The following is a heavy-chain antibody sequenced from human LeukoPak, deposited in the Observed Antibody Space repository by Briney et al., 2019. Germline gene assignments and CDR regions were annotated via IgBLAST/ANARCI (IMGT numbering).Heavy chain of an antibody. CDR1: GYTFTGYY. J-gene: IGHJ5*02. CDR3: AGLEWLGPADP. Sequence: ASVKVSCKASGYTFTGYYMHWVRQAPGQGLEWMGWINPNSGDTKYVQKFQGRVTMTRDTSISTAYMELTRLRSDDTAVYYFAGLEWLGPADPWGQGTLVTVSS. D-gene: IGHD3-3*01. V-gene: IGHV1-2*02. CDR2: INPNSGDT.